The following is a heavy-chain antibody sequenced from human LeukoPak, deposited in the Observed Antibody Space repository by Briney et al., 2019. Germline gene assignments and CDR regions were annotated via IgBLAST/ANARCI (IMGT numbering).Heavy chain of an antibody. J-gene: IGHJ4*02. Sequence: GESLTISCKGSGYRSVNYWIAWVRQLPGKGLEWMGTIYPGDSDTRFSPSSRGLVTFSADKSTSTAYLQWDTLKASDTAMYYCASSQYYYDNSGHLFHYWGQGTLVTVSS. CDR2: IYPGDSDT. CDR1: GYRSVNYW. D-gene: IGHD3-22*01. CDR3: ASSQYYYDNSGHLFHY. V-gene: IGHV5-51*01.